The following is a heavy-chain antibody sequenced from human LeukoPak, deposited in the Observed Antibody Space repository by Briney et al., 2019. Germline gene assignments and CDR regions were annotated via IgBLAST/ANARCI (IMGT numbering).Heavy chain of an antibody. CDR1: GVSITSINYY. V-gene: IGHV4-39*01. CDR2: LSSGGPT. D-gene: IGHD3-9*01. Sequence: SETLSLTCTVSGVSITSINYYWAWIRQPPGKGLEWIGSLSSGGPTYNNPSLESRTSISADTSSNQLFLKLTSVTAADTAVYFCARRNILSGYYHFDYWGHGTPDTVSS. CDR3: ARRNILSGYYHFDY. J-gene: IGHJ4*01.